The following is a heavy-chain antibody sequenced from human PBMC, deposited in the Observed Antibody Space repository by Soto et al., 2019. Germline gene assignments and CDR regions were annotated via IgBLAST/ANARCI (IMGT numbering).Heavy chain of an antibody. J-gene: IGHJ3*02. CDR3: ARATSYCISTSCSDAFDI. CDR1: GYTFTSYY. Sequence: ASVKVSCKASGYTFTSYYIHWVRQAPGQGLEWMGWINPNSGGTIYAQKFQGWVTMTRDTSISTAYMELSRLRSDDTAVYYCARATSYCISTSCSDAFDIWGQGTMVTVSS. CDR2: INPNSGGT. V-gene: IGHV1-2*04. D-gene: IGHD2-2*01.